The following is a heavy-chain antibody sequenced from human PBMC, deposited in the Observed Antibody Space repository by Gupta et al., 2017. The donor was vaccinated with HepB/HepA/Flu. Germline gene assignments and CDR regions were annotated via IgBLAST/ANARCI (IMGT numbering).Heavy chain of an antibody. CDR1: GFTFSSYA. Sequence: EVQLLESGGGLVQPGGSLRLSCAASGFTFSSYAMSWVRQAPGKGLEWVSGISGSGGYTSYADSVKGRFTISRDNSKNTLFLQMNSLRAEDTAVYYCAKGDVDAALVPDFDYWGQGTRVTVSS. CDR3: AKGDVDAALVPDFDY. CDR2: ISGSGGYT. J-gene: IGHJ4*02. D-gene: IGHD5-18*01. V-gene: IGHV3-23*01.